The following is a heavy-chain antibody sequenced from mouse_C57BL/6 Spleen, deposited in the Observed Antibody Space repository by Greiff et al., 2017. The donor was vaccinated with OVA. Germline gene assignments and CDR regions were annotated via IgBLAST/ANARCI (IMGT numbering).Heavy chain of an antibody. Sequence: QVQLQQPGAELVKPGASVKLSCKASGYTFTSYWMQWVKQRPGQGLEWIGEIDPSDSYTNYNQKFKGKATLTVDTSSSTAYMQLSSLTSEDSAVYYCARKYDGSHWYFDVWGTGTTVTVSS. CDR3: ARKYDGSHWYFDV. V-gene: IGHV1-50*01. D-gene: IGHD1-1*01. J-gene: IGHJ1*03. CDR2: IDPSDSYT. CDR1: GYTFTSYW.